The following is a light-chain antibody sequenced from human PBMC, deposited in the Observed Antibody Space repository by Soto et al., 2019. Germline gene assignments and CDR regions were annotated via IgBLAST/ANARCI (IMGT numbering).Light chain of an antibody. Sequence: DIQMNQSPSSVSASVGDRVTITCRASQGISSRLVWYQQKPGRAPQLLIYTASSLQSGVPSRFSGSGSGKDFTLTISTLQPEDFGTYFCQQAYSFPLTFGGGTKVEIK. CDR1: QGISSR. CDR2: TAS. V-gene: IGKV1-12*01. CDR3: QQAYSFPLT. J-gene: IGKJ4*01.